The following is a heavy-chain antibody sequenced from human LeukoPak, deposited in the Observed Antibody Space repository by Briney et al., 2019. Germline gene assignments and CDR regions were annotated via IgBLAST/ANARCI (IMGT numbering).Heavy chain of an antibody. V-gene: IGHV6-1*01. CDR2: TYYWSKWYN. D-gene: IGHD6-13*01. CDR3: ARGRSWGESGFDY. J-gene: IGHJ4*02. CDR1: GDSVSTNSVG. Sequence: SQTLSLTCAISGDSVSTNSVGWHWIRQSPSRGLEWLGKTYYWSKWYNDYAVSVTSRITISPDTSKNQFSLQLKSVTPDDTAVYYCARGRSWGESGFDYWGQGTLVTVSS.